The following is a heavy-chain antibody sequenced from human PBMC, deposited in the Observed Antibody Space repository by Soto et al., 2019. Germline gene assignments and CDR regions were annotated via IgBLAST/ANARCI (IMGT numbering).Heavy chain of an antibody. CDR2: IYPRDSDT. Sequence: GESLKISCKVSGDSFTGFWIGWVRQMPGKGLEWLGSIYPRDSDTRYSPSFQGQVTISADKSLSTAYLQWNSLQASDTAIYYCARQHPLDSRVWYTWGQGTLVTVS. J-gene: IGHJ4*02. CDR3: ARQHPLDSRVWYT. D-gene: IGHD6-19*01. CDR1: GDSFTGFW. V-gene: IGHV5-51*01.